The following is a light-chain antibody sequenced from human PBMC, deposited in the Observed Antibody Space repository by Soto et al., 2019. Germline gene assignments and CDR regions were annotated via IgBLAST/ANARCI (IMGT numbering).Light chain of an antibody. CDR2: AAS. CDR3: QQYHSYPIT. V-gene: IGKV1-16*02. J-gene: IGKJ5*01. CDR1: QGISNH. Sequence: DFQMTQSPSSLAASVGDRVTITCRASQGISNHVAWFQQKPGKAPKSLIHAASTLRSGVSSKFSGSGSGTDFTLTISSLQPEDFATYSCQQYHSYPITFGQGTRLEIK.